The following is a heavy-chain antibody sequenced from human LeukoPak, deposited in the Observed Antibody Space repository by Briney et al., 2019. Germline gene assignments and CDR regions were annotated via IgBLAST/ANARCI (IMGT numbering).Heavy chain of an antibody. CDR1: GFTFSSFG. D-gene: IGHD1-26*01. V-gene: IGHV3-23*01. CDR3: GGATII. Sequence: GGSLRLSCAASGFTFSSFGMSWVRQAPGKGLEWVSGISGSGDSTYYADSVKGRFTISRDNSKKTLYLQMNSLRAEDTAVYYCGGATIIWGQGTLVTVSS. CDR2: ISGSGDST. J-gene: IGHJ4*02.